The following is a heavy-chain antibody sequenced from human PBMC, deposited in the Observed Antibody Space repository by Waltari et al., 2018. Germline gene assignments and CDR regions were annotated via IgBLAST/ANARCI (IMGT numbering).Heavy chain of an antibody. J-gene: IGHJ6*02. D-gene: IGHD3-16*01. CDR1: GFTFGDHA. CDR3: SRVSASGDGMDV. Sequence: EVQLVESGGGLVQPGRSLRLSWTTSGFTFGDHALSWFRQAPEKGLEWVGFIRSKTYGGTADYAASVRGRFTVSRDDSKSIAYLEMYSLKTEDTAVYYCSRVSASGDGMDVWGQGTTVTVSS. V-gene: IGHV3-49*03. CDR2: IRSKTYGGTA.